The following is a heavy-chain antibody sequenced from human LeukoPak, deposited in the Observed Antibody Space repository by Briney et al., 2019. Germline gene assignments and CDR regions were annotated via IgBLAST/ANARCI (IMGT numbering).Heavy chain of an antibody. V-gene: IGHV1-18*01. CDR1: GYPFTRYG. CDR2: INPDNGNT. Sequence: ASVKVSCKASGYPFTRYGISWVRQAPGQGLEWMGWINPDNGNTKYAQRFQGRVTMTTDTSTSTAHMELRSLRSDDTAVYYCAAYYCSTTSCYPYFFDYWGQGTLVTVS. D-gene: IGHD2-2*01. J-gene: IGHJ4*02. CDR3: AAYYCSTTSCYPYFFDY.